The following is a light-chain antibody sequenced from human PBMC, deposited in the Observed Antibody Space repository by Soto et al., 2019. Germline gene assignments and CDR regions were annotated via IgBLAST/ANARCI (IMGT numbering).Light chain of an antibody. CDR2: GAS. CDR1: QSVSTN. V-gene: IGKV3-15*01. Sequence: ETVMTQSPPSLSVSPGERATLSCRASQSVSTNLAWYQQKPGQAPRLLIYGASTRATGIPARFSGSGSGTEFALTISSLQSEDFAVYYRQQYNNWPETFGQGTKVDIK. CDR3: QQYNNWPET. J-gene: IGKJ1*01.